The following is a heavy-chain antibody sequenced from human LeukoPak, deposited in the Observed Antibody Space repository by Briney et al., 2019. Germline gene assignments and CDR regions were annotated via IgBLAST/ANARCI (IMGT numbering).Heavy chain of an antibody. Sequence: GGSLRLSCAASGFTFSSHVMSWVRQAPGKGLEWVSSINRSGEKTYYADSVKGRFTISRDNSKNTLYLQMNSLRAEDTAVYYCAKYRSAWSFDSWGQGTLVTVSS. CDR3: AKYRSAWSFDS. CDR2: INRSGEKT. D-gene: IGHD6-13*01. J-gene: IGHJ4*02. V-gene: IGHV3-23*01. CDR1: GFTFSSHV.